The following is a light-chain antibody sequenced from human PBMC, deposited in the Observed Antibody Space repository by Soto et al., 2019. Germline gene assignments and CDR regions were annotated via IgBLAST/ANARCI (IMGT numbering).Light chain of an antibody. J-gene: IGKJ4*01. V-gene: IGKV1-9*01. CDR3: QQVDYSPLT. Sequence: DFQMTQSPSSLSASHGARITISCRASQGIRNYLNWYQQEPGKAPKLLISAASNLQSGVPSRFTGSGSGTDFTLTISGLEREDFAIYYCQQVDYSPLTFGGGTKVDIK. CDR2: AAS. CDR1: QGIRNY.